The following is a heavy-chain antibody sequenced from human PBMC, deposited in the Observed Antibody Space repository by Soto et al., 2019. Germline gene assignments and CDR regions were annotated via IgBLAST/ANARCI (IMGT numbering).Heavy chain of an antibody. J-gene: IGHJ4*02. CDR2: IYPGDFDT. V-gene: IGHV5-51*01. Sequence: GESLKISCKGAGYSFNTYCIGWVLQRPWKGLEWMGIIYPGDFDTRYGPSFQGQVTISANKSISTAYLRWSSLKASDTAMYYCARYDYGDRGRYYFDYWGQGALVTVSS. D-gene: IGHD4-17*01. CDR1: GYSFNTYC. CDR3: ARYDYGDRGRYYFDY.